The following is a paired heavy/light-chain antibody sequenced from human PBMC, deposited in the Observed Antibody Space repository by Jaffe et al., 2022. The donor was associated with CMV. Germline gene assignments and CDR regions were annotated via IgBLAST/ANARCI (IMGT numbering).Light chain of an antibody. V-gene: IGKV3-20*01. CDR3: QQYGSSPWT. CDR1: QRVSSSF. J-gene: IGKJ1*01. Sequence: EIVLTQSPGTLSLSPGERATLSCRASQRVSSSFIAWFRQKPAQAPRVLIYGASSRATDIPDRFSGSGSGTDFTLTISRLEPEDFAVYFCQQYGSSPWTFGQGTKLEIK. CDR2: GAS.
Heavy chain of an antibody. J-gene: IGHJ2*01. D-gene: IGHD4-4*01. CDR1: GFTFDDYA. CDR3: AKDIYSNYDLLGYFDL. Sequence: EVQLVESGGGLVQPGRSLRLSCAASGFTFDDYAMHWVRQVPGKGLEWVSAISRNSGNIAYADSVKGRFTISRDNAKNSLYLQMNSLRAEDTALYYCAKDIYSNYDLLGYFDLWGRGTLVTVSS. CDR2: ISRNSGNI. V-gene: IGHV3-9*01.